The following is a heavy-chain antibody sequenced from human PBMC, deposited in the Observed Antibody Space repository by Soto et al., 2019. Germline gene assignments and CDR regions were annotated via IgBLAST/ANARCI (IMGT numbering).Heavy chain of an antibody. J-gene: IGHJ4*02. D-gene: IGHD3-16*01. Sequence: EVQLLESGGGLVQVGGSLRLSCAASGFTFSSYAMSWVRQAPGKGLEWVSAITGSGGATYHADSVEGRFTISRDNSKNTLYLQMNPLRAEDTAVYYCAKRGSYGPGTYYFDYWGQGTLVIVSS. CDR2: ITGSGGAT. V-gene: IGHV3-23*01. CDR1: GFTFSSYA. CDR3: AKRGSYGPGTYYFDY.